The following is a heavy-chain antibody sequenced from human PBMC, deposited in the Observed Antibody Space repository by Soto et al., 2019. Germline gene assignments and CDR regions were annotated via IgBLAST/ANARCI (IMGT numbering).Heavy chain of an antibody. V-gene: IGHV3-23*01. J-gene: IGHJ4*02. CDR2: IGGGGSST. CDR3: AKDIVVVALYYFDY. D-gene: IGHD2-2*01. CDR1: GFTFSSYT. Sequence: EVQLLESGGGLVQPGGSLRLSCVASGFTFSSYTMSWVHQAPGKGLEWVSGIGGGGSSTYYADSVKGRFTISRDNSKNTLYLQMNSLRAEDTAIYYCAKDIVVVALYYFDYRGQGTLVTVSS.